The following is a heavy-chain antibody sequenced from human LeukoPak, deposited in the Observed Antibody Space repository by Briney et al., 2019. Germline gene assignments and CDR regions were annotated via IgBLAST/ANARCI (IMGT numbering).Heavy chain of an antibody. Sequence: GGSLRLSCAASGFTFSTYDMHWVRQGTREGLEWVSGIGTQGDTHYPDSVKGRFTISRENADNSLYLQMNSLRAGDTAVYYCARGIFCNTTSCFTVRAFEIWGQGTMVTVSS. J-gene: IGHJ3*02. D-gene: IGHD2-2*02. CDR1: GFTFSTYD. CDR2: IGTQGDT. V-gene: IGHV3-13*01. CDR3: ARGIFCNTTSCFTVRAFEI.